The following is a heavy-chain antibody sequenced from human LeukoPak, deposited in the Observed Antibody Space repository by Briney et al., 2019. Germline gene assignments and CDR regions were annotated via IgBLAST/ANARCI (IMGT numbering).Heavy chain of an antibody. CDR1: GFTFSSYA. D-gene: IGHD3-10*01. J-gene: IGHJ4*02. CDR2: ISYDGGNK. CDR3: ARDALTGRFGYYFDY. V-gene: IGHV3-30-3*01. Sequence: GGSLRLSCAASGFTFSSYAMHWVRQAPGKGLEWVAVISYDGGNKYYADSVKGRFTISRDNSKNTLYLQMNSLRAEDTAVYYCARDALTGRFGYYFDYWGQGTLVTVSS.